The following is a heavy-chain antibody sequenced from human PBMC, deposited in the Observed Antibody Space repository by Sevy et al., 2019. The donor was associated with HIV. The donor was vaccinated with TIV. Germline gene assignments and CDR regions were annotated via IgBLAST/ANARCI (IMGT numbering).Heavy chain of an antibody. J-gene: IGHJ4*02. V-gene: IGHV4-34*01. CDR3: ARFYYTPGGLDY. CDR1: GVSLPGYY. CDR2: INHSGNT. D-gene: IGHD3-10*01. Sequence: SETLSLTCAVYGVSLPGYYWNWIRQPPGKGLEWIGEINHSGNTNYNPSLKSRVTMLVDKSKNQFSLNLTSVTAADTAMYYCARFYYTPGGLDYWGQGSLVTVSS.